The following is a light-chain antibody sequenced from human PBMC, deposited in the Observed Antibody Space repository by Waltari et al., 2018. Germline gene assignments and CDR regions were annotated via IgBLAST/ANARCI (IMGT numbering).Light chain of an antibody. V-gene: IGKV3-15*01. Sequence: EIVMTQSPATLSVSVGDSATLSCRASQRFGSNLAWYQLKPGQAPRLLLSGASTRATGIPARFSGSGSGTEFTLTISSLQSEDFAVYYCQQYNDWPPTFGGGTKVEIK. J-gene: IGKJ4*01. CDR2: GAS. CDR1: QRFGSN. CDR3: QQYNDWPPT.